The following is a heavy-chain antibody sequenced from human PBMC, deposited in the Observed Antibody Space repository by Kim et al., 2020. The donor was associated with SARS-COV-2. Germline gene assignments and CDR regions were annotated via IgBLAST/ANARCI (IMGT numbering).Heavy chain of an antibody. D-gene: IGHD3-10*01. J-gene: IGHJ4*02. V-gene: IGHV4-39*01. Sequence: SYHPPLESRVTISVDMSKNQFSLKLTSVTAADTAVYYCARRGQYYGSGSFQWGQGTLVAVSS. CDR3: ARRGQYYGSGSFQ.